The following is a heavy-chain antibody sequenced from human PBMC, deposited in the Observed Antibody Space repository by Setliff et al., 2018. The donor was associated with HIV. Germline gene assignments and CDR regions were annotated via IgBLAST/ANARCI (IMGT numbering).Heavy chain of an antibody. CDR2: IYHSGST. V-gene: IGHV4-59*12. Sequence: SETLSLTCSVSGDAISPYYWSWIRQPPGKGLEWIGEIYHSGSTTYNPSLKSRVTISIDKSKNQFSLKLTSVTAADTAMYYCTRGGQHLPWNFDYWGQGTLVTVSS. CDR1: GDAISPYY. D-gene: IGHD6-13*01. J-gene: IGHJ4*02. CDR3: TRGGQHLPWNFDY.